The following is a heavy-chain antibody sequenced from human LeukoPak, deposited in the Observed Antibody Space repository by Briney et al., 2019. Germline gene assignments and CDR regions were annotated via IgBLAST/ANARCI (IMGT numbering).Heavy chain of an antibody. D-gene: IGHD3-9*01. Sequence: SETLSLTCTVSGGSISSGDYYWSWIRQPPGKGLEWIGYIYYSGSTYYNPSLKSRVTISVDTSKNQFSLKLSSVTAADTAVYYCARDSVGRYFDWSHDAFDIWGQGTIVTVSS. CDR3: ARDSVGRYFDWSHDAFDI. CDR2: IYYSGST. J-gene: IGHJ3*02. CDR1: GGSISSGDYY. V-gene: IGHV4-30-4*01.